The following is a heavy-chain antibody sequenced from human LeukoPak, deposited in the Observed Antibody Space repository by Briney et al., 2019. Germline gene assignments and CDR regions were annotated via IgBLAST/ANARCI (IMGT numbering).Heavy chain of an antibody. CDR1: GGSISSGGHS. CDR2: IYHSGSGST. Sequence: PSETLSLTCTVSGGSISSGGHSWSWIRQPPGKGLEWIGYIYHSGSGSTYYNPSLKSRVTISVDTSKNQFSLKLSSVTAADTAVYYCARETIAAAGLHWGQGTLVTVSS. CDR3: ARETIAAAGLH. D-gene: IGHD6-13*01. J-gene: IGHJ4*02. V-gene: IGHV4-30-2*05.